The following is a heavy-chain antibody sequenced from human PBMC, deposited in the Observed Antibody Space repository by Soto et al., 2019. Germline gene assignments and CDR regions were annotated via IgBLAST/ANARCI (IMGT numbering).Heavy chain of an antibody. Sequence: QVQLQESGPGLVKPSQTLSLTCTVSGGSISSGGYYWTWIRQHPGKGLAWIGYNYYSGITYYNPSLQSRVTISLDTSKNQFSLKLSSVTAADTAVYYCARGSSIAGLYYGMDVWGQGTTVTVSS. V-gene: IGHV4-31*03. D-gene: IGHD6-6*01. CDR2: NYYSGIT. CDR3: ARGSSIAGLYYGMDV. J-gene: IGHJ6*02. CDR1: GGSISSGGYY.